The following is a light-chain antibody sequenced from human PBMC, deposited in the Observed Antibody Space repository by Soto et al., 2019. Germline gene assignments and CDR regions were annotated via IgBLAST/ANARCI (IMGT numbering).Light chain of an antibody. CDR2: VAF. V-gene: IGKV1-39*01. Sequence: DIQMTQTPSSLSASVGNTVTMTCRAIQSIALSVNWYQQKPGKAPKLLIYVAFTLESGVPSRLSGSGSGTEFTLTIRSLQPEDFATYYCQQILRIQITVGQGTLLE. CDR1: QSIALS. J-gene: IGKJ5*01. CDR3: QQILRIQIT.